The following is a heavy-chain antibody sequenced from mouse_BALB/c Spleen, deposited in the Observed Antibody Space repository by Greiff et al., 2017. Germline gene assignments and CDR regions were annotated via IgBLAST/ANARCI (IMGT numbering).Heavy chain of an antibody. Sequence: EGKLVESGGDLVKPGGSLKLSCAASGFTFSSYGMSLVRQTPDKRLEWVATISSGGSYTYYPDSVKGRFTISRDNAKNTLYLQMSSLKSEDTAMYYCARQGARGGTGTFYYAMDYWGQGTSVTVSS. D-gene: IGHD4-1*01. CDR1: GFTFSSYG. CDR3: ARQGARGGTGTFYYAMDY. J-gene: IGHJ4*01. V-gene: IGHV5-6*01. CDR2: ISSGGSYT.